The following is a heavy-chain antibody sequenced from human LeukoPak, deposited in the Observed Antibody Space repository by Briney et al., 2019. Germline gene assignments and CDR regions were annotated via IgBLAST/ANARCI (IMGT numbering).Heavy chain of an antibody. Sequence: GGSLRLSCAASGFTFSSYAMSWVRQAPGKGLEWVSAISGSGGSTYYADSVKGRFTISRDNSKNTLYLQMNSLRAEDTAIYYCAKDSQWLVPGSAGGDYFDYWGQGTLVTVSS. V-gene: IGHV3-23*01. CDR3: AKDSQWLVPGSAGGDYFDY. CDR2: ISGSGGST. D-gene: IGHD6-19*01. J-gene: IGHJ4*02. CDR1: GFTFSSYA.